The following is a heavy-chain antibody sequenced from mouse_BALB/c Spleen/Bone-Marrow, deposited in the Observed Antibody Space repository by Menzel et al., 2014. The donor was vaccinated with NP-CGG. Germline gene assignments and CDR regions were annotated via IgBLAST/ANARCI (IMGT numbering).Heavy chain of an antibody. CDR1: GFTFTDYY. V-gene: IGHV7-3*02. CDR3: ARDRGGLLFDY. D-gene: IGHD2-3*01. CDR2: IENKANGYTT. Sequence: EVQGVESGGGLVQPGGPLRLSCATSGFTFTDYYMNWVRQPPGKALEWLGFIENKANGYTTEYSASVKGRFTISRDNSQSILYLQMNTLRAEDSATYYCARDRGGLLFDYWGQGTTLTVSS. J-gene: IGHJ2*01.